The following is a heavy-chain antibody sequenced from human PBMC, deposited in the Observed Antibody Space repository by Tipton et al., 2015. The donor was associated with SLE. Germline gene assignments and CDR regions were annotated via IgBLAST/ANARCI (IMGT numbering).Heavy chain of an antibody. J-gene: IGHJ1*01. D-gene: IGHD5-12*01. Sequence: SLRLSCAASGFTFSSYWMSWVRQAPGKGLEWVANIKQDGSEKYYVDSVKGRFTISRDNAKNSLYLQMNSLRAEDTAVYYCARVEGDGYEKSSPPYFQHWGQGTLVTVSS. V-gene: IGHV3-7*05. CDR1: GFTFSSYW. CDR2: IKQDGSEK. CDR3: ARVEGDGYEKSSPPYFQH.